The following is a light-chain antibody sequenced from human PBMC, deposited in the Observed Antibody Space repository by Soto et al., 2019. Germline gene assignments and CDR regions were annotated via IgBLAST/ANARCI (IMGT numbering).Light chain of an antibody. CDR3: QGSHSYSGE. J-gene: IGKJ1*01. CDR1: QTISSW. CDR2: KAS. V-gene: IGKV1-5*03. Sequence: DMEMGPGPPRRIGKVRERVMMTWLASQTISSWLAWYQQKPGKAPKLLIYKASTLKSWVPSRFSGRGSVREFTLTISSLQPDDFATYYCQGSHSYSGEFGQGTKVDIK.